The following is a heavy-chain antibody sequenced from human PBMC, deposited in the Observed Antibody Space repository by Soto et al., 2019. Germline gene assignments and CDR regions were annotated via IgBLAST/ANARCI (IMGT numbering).Heavy chain of an antibody. CDR3: ARVAEGYYDSSGYYYFDY. CDR1: GYTFTSYA. V-gene: IGHV1-3*01. CDR2: INAGNGNT. Sequence: VASVKVSFKASGYTFTSYAMHWVRQAPGQRLEWMGWINAGNGNTKYSQKFQGRVTITRDTSASTAYMELSSLRSEDTAVYYCARVAEGYYDSSGYYYFDYWGQGTLVTVSS. J-gene: IGHJ4*02. D-gene: IGHD3-22*01.